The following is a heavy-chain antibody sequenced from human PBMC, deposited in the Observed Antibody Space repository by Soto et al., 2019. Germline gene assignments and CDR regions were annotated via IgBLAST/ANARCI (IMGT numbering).Heavy chain of an antibody. V-gene: IGHV3-48*04. D-gene: IGHD3-3*01. J-gene: IGHJ6*02. CDR3: AREGTGWLWSGYYGMDV. CDR1: GFTFSSYS. CDR2: ISSSSGNI. Sequence: GGSLRLSCAASGFTFSSYSMNGVRQAPGKGLEWVSYISSSSGNIYYADSVKGRFTISRDNAKNSLYLQMNSLRAEDTAVYYCAREGTGWLWSGYYGMDVWGQGTTVTVSS.